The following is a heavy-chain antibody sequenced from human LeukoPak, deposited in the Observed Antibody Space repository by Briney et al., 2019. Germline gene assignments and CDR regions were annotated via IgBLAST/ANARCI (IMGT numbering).Heavy chain of an antibody. D-gene: IGHD2-15*01. CDR2: MNPNSGNT. CDR1: GYTFTSYD. V-gene: IGHV1-8*01. CDR3: AREAVVPYYYYMDV. J-gene: IGHJ6*03. Sequence: ASVKASCKASGYTFTSYDINWVRQATGQGLEWMGWMNPNSGNTGYAQKFQGRVTMTRNTSISTAYMELSSLRSEDTAVYYCAREAVVPYYYYMDVWGKGTTVTVSS.